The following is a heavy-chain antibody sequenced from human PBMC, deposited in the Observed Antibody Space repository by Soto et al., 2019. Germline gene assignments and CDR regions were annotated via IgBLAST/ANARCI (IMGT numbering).Heavy chain of an antibody. V-gene: IGHV1-3*01. CDR2: IIPGFGNT. CDR3: ARSQGGSSSLDIYYYYYYGMDV. D-gene: IGHD2-15*01. J-gene: IGHJ6*02. Sequence: ASVKVSCKASGYTFTSCARQWVRQATGQRLEWMGWIIPGFGNTKYAQKFQGRVTITADASASTGYMELRSLRSEDTAVYYCARSQGGSSSLDIYYYYYYGMDVWGQGTTVTVSS. CDR1: GYTFTSCA.